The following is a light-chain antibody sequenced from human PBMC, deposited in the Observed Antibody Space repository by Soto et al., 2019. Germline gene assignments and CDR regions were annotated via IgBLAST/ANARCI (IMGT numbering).Light chain of an antibody. CDR1: LSVRSN. Sequence: SPGALSVSQGDRATLSFRASLSVRSNLPWSQQTPGQAPRLLIYGACTRAAGVPARFSGSGSGTEFTLTISSLQSEDFPVYFCQQYCSSIPFGQRTLLAIK. V-gene: IGKV3-15*01. CDR2: GAC. CDR3: QQYCSSIP. J-gene: IGKJ5*01.